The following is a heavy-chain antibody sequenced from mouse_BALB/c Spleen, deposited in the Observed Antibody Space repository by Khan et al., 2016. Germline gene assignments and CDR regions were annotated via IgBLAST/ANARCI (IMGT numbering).Heavy chain of an antibody. J-gene: IGHJ4*01. CDR1: GYTFSNYW. Sequence: QVQLQQSGAELMKPGASVKISCKATGYTFSNYWIEWVKQRPGHGLEWIGEIFPGSGYSNSNENFKGKATFTADASSSTASLQLISLTYADSAVYFCARAWYSMAYWGQGTSVTVSS. CDR3: ARAWYSMAY. V-gene: IGHV1-9*01. CDR2: IFPGSGYS.